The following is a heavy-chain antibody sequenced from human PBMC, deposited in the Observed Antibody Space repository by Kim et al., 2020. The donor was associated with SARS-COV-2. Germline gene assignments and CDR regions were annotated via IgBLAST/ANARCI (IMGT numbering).Heavy chain of an antibody. CDR2: INPNSGGT. Sequence: ASVKVSCKASGYTFTGYYMHWVRQAPGQGLEWMGRINPNSGGTNYAQKFQGRVTMTRDTSISTAYMELSRLRSDDTAVYYCATEDYDFWSGYSEGLDYWGQGTLVTVSS. V-gene: IGHV1-2*06. CDR1: GYTFTGYY. J-gene: IGHJ4*02. D-gene: IGHD3-3*01. CDR3: ATEDYDFWSGYSEGLDY.